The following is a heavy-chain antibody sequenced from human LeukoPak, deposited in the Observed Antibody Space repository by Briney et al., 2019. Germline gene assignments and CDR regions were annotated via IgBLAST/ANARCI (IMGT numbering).Heavy chain of an antibody. CDR2: IKSDGKT. J-gene: IGHJ1*01. D-gene: IGHD3-22*01. Sequence: PGGSLRLSCEASGFNFSRYWMHWVRQAPGKGLVWVSRIKSDGKTNYADSVKGRFTISRDNAKNTVSLQMDSLRAEDTGVYYCARAPSEVGGYYPEYFRHWGQGTLVTVSS. CDR1: GFNFSRYW. V-gene: IGHV3-74*01. CDR3: ARAPSEVGGYYPEYFRH.